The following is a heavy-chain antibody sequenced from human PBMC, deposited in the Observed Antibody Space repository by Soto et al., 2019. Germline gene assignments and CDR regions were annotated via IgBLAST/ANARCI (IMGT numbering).Heavy chain of an antibody. V-gene: IGHV2-5*02. CDR3: VYIAYANGWQILDN. CDR2: IYWGDDK. D-gene: IGHD2-2*01. J-gene: IGHJ4*02. CDR1: GFSLSNIGVG. Sequence: SGPTLVNPTQTVTLTCTFSGFSLSNIGVGVGWIRQPPGKALEWLALIYWGDDKRYSPSLKSRLTITKDTSKNEVVLTMTNVDPVDTATYYCVYIAYANGWQILDNWGQGTLVTVSS.